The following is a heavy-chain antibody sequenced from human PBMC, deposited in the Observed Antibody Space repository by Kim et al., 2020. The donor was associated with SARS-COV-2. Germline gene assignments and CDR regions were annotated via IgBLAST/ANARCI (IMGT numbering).Heavy chain of an antibody. CDR2: ISYDGNT. CDR1: GFTFSNYA. Sequence: GGSLRLSCAASGFTFSNYAMHWVRQAPGKGLEWVAIISYDGNTLYADSVKGRFTNSRDDSKNTLYLQMNSLKPEDTAVFYCARETGDYSSSFFDYWGQGTLVTVSA. CDR3: ARETGDYSSSFFDY. D-gene: IGHD6-6*01. V-gene: IGHV3-30-3*01. J-gene: IGHJ4*02.